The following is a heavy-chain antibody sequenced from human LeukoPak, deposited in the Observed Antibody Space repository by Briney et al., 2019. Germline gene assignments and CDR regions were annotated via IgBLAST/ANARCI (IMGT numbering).Heavy chain of an antibody. CDR2: ISYDGSNK. D-gene: IGHD3-3*01. CDR1: GFSFGSYA. J-gene: IGHJ6*02. CDR3: AKDTDRITIFGVVIDYGMDV. V-gene: IGHV3-30*18. Sequence: PGRSLRLSCAASGFSFGSYAIHWVRQAPGKGLEWVAVISYDGSNKYYADSVKGRFTISRDNSKNTLYLQMNSLRAEDTAVYYCAKDTDRITIFGVVIDYGMDVWGQGTTVTVSS.